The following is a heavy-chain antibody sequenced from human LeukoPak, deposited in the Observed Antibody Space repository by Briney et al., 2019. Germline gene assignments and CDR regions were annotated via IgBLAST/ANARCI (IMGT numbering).Heavy chain of an antibody. CDR1: GFTFTSSA. CDR3: AASSIAARQGVTGFDY. D-gene: IGHD6-6*01. Sequence: TSVKLSCKASGFTFTSSAMQWVRQASGQRLEWIGWIVVGSGNTNYAQKFQESVTIARNMSTSTAYMELSSLRSEDTAVYYCAASSIAARQGVTGFDYWGQGTLVTVSS. CDR2: IVVGSGNT. J-gene: IGHJ4*02. V-gene: IGHV1-58*02.